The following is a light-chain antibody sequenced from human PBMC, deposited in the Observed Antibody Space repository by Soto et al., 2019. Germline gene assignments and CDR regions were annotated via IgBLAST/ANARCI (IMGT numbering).Light chain of an antibody. V-gene: IGKV3-20*01. CDR3: QQYGSSRFT. CDR1: QSVSSSY. J-gene: IGKJ3*01. CDR2: GAS. Sequence: EIVLTQYPGTLSLSPGERATLSCRASQSVSSSYLACYQQKPGQAPRLLIYGASSRATGIPDRFSGSGSGTDFTLTISRLEPEDFAVYYCQQYGSSRFTFGPGTKVDIK.